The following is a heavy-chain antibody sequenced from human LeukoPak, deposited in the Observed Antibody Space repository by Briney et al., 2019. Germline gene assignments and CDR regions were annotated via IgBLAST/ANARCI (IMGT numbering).Heavy chain of an antibody. D-gene: IGHD3-10*01. CDR1: GGSFSGYY. CDR3: ARLQITMVRGAHFDY. CDR2: IYYSGST. V-gene: IGHV4-39*01. J-gene: IGHJ4*02. Sequence: SETLSLTCAVYGGSFSGYYWGWIRQPPGKGLEWIGSIYYSGSTYYNPSLKSRVTISVDTSKNQFSLKLSSVTAADTAVYYCARLQITMVRGAHFDYWGQGTLVTVSS.